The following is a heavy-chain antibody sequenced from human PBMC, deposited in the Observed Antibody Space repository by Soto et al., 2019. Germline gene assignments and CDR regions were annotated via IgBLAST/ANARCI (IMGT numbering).Heavy chain of an antibody. Sequence: SETLSLTCTVSGVSISSSSYYWGWIRQPPGKGLEWIGSISHSGSSYYNPSLNSRVTISADTSRIHLSLKLISVTAADTAVYYCARQSYDSSDYFDYWGQGTLVTVSS. J-gene: IGHJ4*02. V-gene: IGHV4-39*01. CDR1: GVSISSSSYY. D-gene: IGHD3-22*01. CDR2: ISHSGSS. CDR3: ARQSYDSSDYFDY.